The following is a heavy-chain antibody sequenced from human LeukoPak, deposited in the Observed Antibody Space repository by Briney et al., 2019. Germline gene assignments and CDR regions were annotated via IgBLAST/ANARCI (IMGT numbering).Heavy chain of an antibody. V-gene: IGHV3-49*04. CDR3: TRVGSPSVYSYGLYYFDY. CDR1: GFTFGDYA. J-gene: IGHJ4*02. CDR2: IRSKAYGGTT. Sequence: GGSLRLSCTASGFTFGDYAMSWVRQAPGKGLEWVGFIRSKAYGGTTEYAASVKGRFTISRDDSKSIAYLQMNSLKPEDTAVYYCTRVGSPSVYSYGLYYFDYWGQGTLVTVSS. D-gene: IGHD5-18*01.